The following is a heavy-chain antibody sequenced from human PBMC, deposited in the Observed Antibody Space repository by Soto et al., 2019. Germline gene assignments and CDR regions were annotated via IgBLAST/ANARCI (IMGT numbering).Heavy chain of an antibody. V-gene: IGHV3-7*01. J-gene: IGHJ5*02. D-gene: IGHD2-8*01. CDR1: GFTFSSHW. CDR3: ATSMRHTLNP. CDR2: INQDGSDQ. Sequence: EVQVVESGGGLVQPGGSLRLSCAASGFTFSSHWMTWVRQVPGKGLEWVANINQDGSDQYYVDSVKGRFTISRDNAKNPLCLHINSLRVEDTAVYYCATSMRHTLNPWCQGTLVTVSS.